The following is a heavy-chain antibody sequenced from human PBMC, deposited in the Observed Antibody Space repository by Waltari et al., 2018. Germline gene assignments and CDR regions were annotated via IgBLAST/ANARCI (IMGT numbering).Heavy chain of an antibody. D-gene: IGHD1-26*01. CDR1: GGTFSSYA. V-gene: IGHV1-69*05. CDR3: ARDRGGSQGWYFDY. CDR2: ISPIFGTG. Sequence: QVQLVQSGAEVKKPGSSVKVSCKASGGTFSSYAISWVRQAPGQGLEWMGCISPIFGTGNYAQKFQGRGTITTDESTSTAYMELSSLRSEDTAVYYCARDRGGSQGWYFDYWGQGTLVTVSS. J-gene: IGHJ4*02.